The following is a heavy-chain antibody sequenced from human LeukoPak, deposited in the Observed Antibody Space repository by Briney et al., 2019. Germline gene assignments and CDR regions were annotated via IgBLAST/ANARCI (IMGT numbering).Heavy chain of an antibody. CDR2: ISYDGSNK. V-gene: IGHV3-30*18. CDR1: GFTFSSYG. CDR3: AKDRIQLGLPDY. Sequence: GGSPRLSCAASGFTFSSYGMHWVRQAPGKGLEWVAVISYDGSNKYYADSVKGRFTISRDNSKNTLYLQMNSLRAEDTAVYYCAKDRIQLGLPDYWGQGTLVTVSS. J-gene: IGHJ4*02. D-gene: IGHD5-18*01.